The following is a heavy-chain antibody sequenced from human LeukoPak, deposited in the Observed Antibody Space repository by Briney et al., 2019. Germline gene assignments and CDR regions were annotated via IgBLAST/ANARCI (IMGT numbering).Heavy chain of an antibody. CDR2: IDYDGGSG. V-gene: IGHV3-21*01. J-gene: IGHJ3*02. Sequence: GGSLRLSCAASGFTFSSYAMSWVRQAPGKGLEWVSSIDYDGGSGHYADSVKGRFTISRDNAKNSLYLQMNSLRAEDTAVYYCARNMVRGYEDAFDIWGQGTIVTVSS. D-gene: IGHD3-10*01. CDR1: GFTFSSYA. CDR3: ARNMVRGYEDAFDI.